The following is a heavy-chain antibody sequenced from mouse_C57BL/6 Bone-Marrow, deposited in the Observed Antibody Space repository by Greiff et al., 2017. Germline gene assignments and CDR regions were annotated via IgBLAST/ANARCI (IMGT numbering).Heavy chain of an antibody. CDR2: ISNLAYSI. V-gene: IGHV5-15*01. D-gene: IGHD1-1*01. CDR3: ARTDYYGSSDYAMDY. CDR1: GFTFSDYG. J-gene: IGHJ4*01. Sequence: DVQLQESGGGLVQPGGSLKLSCAASGFTFSDYGMAWVRQAPRKGPEWVAFISNLAYSIYYADTVTGRFTISRENAKNTLYLEMSSLRSEDTAMYYCARTDYYGSSDYAMDYWGQGTSVTVSS.